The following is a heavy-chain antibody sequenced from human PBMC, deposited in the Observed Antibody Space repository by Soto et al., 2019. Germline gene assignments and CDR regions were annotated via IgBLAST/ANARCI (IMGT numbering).Heavy chain of an antibody. J-gene: IGHJ5*02. CDR2: ISGSGGST. CDR3: AKDWLLVPWFDP. V-gene: IGHV3-23*01. D-gene: IGHD6-13*01. CDR1: GFTFSSYA. Sequence: GSLRLSCAASGFTFSSYAMSWVRQAPGKGLEWVSAISGSGGSTYYADSVKGRFTISRDNSKNTLYLQMNSLRAEDTAVYYCAKDWLLVPWFDPWGQGTLVTVSS.